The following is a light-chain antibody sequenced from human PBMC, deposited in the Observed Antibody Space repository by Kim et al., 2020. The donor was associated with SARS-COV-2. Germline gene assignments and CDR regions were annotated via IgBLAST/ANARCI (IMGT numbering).Light chain of an antibody. CDR3: QQDYNLPWT. CDR1: QSVSSSY. V-gene: IGKV3D-7*01. Sequence: EIVMTQSPATLSLSPGERATLSCRASQSVSSSYLSWYQQNPGQAPRLLIYGASTRATGIPARFSGSGSETDFTLTISSLQPEDFAVYYCQQDYNLPWTFGQGTKVDIK. CDR2: GAS. J-gene: IGKJ1*01.